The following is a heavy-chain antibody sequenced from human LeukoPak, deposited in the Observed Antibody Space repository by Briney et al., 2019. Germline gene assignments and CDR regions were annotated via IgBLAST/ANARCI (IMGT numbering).Heavy chain of an antibody. CDR3: AMKSQVWHDDRLSTWFYP. D-gene: IGHD3-16*01. CDR2: INHEGSN. Sequence: PSETPSLICSVNGESFSHFYWAWIRQFPGKGLEWIGEINHEGSNNYNPSLNSRVTRSVNVSKNQFSLKVTSVTAADTAVYYCAMKSQVWHDDRLSTWFYPWGQVPRVTVSS. CDR1: GESFSHFY. V-gene: IGHV4-34*01. J-gene: IGHJ5*02.